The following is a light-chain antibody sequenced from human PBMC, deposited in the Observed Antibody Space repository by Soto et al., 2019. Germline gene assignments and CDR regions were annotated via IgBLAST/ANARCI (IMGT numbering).Light chain of an antibody. CDR1: QSVSHF. Sequence: EIVLTQSPATLSLSPGESATLSCRASQSVSHFLAWYQQKPGQAPRLLIYDTSSRATGIPGRFSGSGSGTDFTLTIDILEPADAAVYYCQQRTVWPTFGGGTKVEI. J-gene: IGKJ4*01. CDR2: DTS. V-gene: IGKV3-11*01. CDR3: QQRTVWPT.